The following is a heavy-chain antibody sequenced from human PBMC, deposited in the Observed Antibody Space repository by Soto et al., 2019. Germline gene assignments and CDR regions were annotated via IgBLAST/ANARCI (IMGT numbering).Heavy chain of an antibody. V-gene: IGHV4-34*01. CDR3: ARVYCSGGSCYTNYYYYYYMDV. Sequence: SETLSLTCAVYGGSFSGYYWSWIRQPPGKGLEWIGEINHSGSTNYNPSLKSRVTISVDTSKNQFSLKLSSVTAADTAVYYCARVYCSGGSCYTNYYYYYYMDVWGKGTTVTISS. J-gene: IGHJ6*03. CDR2: INHSGST. D-gene: IGHD2-15*01. CDR1: GGSFSGYY.